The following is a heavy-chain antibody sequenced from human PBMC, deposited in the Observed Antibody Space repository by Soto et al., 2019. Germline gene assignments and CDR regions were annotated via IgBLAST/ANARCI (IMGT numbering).Heavy chain of an antibody. CDR1: GFTFSSYA. D-gene: IGHD5-18*01. CDR2: ISYDGSNK. Sequence: GGSLRLSCAASGFTFSSYAVHWVRQAPGKGLEWVAVISYDGSNKYYADSVKGRFTISRDNSKNTLYLQMNSLRAEDTAVYYCARGSNRYSYGSIDYWGQGTLVTVSS. V-gene: IGHV3-30-3*01. J-gene: IGHJ4*02. CDR3: ARGSNRYSYGSIDY.